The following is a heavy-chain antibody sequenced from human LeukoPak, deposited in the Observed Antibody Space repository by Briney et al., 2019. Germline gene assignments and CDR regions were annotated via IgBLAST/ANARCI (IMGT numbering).Heavy chain of an antibody. J-gene: IGHJ4*02. Sequence: SGGSLRLSCAASGFTFSSYWMHWVRQAPGKGLVWVSLINEDGSDTSYADSVKGRFTISRDNAKNTLFLKMNSLRAEDTAVYYCARVEVSGDYYKFDYWGQGTLVTVSS. CDR3: ARVEVSGDYYKFDY. CDR1: GFTFSSYW. D-gene: IGHD3-10*01. V-gene: IGHV3-74*01. CDR2: INEDGSDT.